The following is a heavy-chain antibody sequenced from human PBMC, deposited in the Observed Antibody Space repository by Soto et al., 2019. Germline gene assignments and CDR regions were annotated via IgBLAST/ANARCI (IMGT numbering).Heavy chain of an antibody. J-gene: IGHJ4*02. CDR2: IIPMLGIA. CDR1: VGTFSSYT. D-gene: IGHD5-18*01. Sequence: GASVKVSCKASVGTFSSYTFSWVRQAPGQGLEWMGRIIPMLGIANYAQKFQGRVTITADKSTSTAYMELSSLRSEDTAVYYCANRGYSYGFVIYWGQGTLVTVSS. CDR3: ANRGYSYGFVIY. V-gene: IGHV1-69*02.